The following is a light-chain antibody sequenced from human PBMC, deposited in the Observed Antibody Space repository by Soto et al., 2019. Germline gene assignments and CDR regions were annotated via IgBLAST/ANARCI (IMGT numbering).Light chain of an antibody. CDR1: SSDVGSYNL. Sequence: QSALTQPASVSGSPGQSITISCTGTSSDVGSYNLVSWYQQHPSKAPKLMIYEVSKRPSGVSNRFSGSKSGNTASLTISGLQAEDESDYYCCSYAGSNTYVFGSGTKLTVL. CDR2: EVS. J-gene: IGLJ1*01. CDR3: CSYAGSNTYV. V-gene: IGLV2-23*02.